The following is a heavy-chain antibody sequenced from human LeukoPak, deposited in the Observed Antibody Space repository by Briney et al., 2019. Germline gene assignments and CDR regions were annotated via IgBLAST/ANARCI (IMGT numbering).Heavy chain of an antibody. V-gene: IGHV4-4*07. CDR2: IYNSESI. Sequence: SETLSLTCTVSGGSINGYYWSWIRQPAGKGLEWIGRIYNSESINYNPSLKSRVTISVDTSKNQFSLKLSSVTAADTAVYYCASGYSGRDYWGQGTLVTVSS. CDR3: ASGYSGRDY. J-gene: IGHJ4*02. D-gene: IGHD2-15*01. CDR1: GGSINGYY.